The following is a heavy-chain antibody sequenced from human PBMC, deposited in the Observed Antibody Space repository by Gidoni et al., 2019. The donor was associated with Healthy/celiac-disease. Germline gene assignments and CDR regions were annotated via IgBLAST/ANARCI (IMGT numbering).Heavy chain of an antibody. D-gene: IGHD5-12*01. J-gene: IGHJ4*02. V-gene: IGHV4-59*01. Sequence: QVQLQESRPGLVKPSGTLSLTCPVSVGSISSYYWSWIRQPPGKGLEWIGYIYYSGRTNYNPSLKSRVTISVDTSKNQFSMKLSSVTAADTAVYYCARGPSSISDYFDYWGQGTLVTVSS. CDR1: VGSISSYY. CDR3: ARGPSSISDYFDY. CDR2: IYYSGRT.